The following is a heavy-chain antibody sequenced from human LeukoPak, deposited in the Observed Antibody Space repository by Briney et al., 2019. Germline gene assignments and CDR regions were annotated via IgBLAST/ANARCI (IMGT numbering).Heavy chain of an antibody. CDR2: IRYDGSNK. J-gene: IGHJ3*02. CDR1: GFTFSSYG. D-gene: IGHD1-14*01. CDR3: AKDKRNLDAFDI. V-gene: IGHV3-30*02. Sequence: GGSLRLSCAASGFTFSSYGMHWVRQAPGKGLEWVAFIRYDGSNKYYADSVKGRFTISRDNSKNTLYLQMNSLRAEDTAVYYCAKDKRNLDAFDIWGQGTMVTVSS.